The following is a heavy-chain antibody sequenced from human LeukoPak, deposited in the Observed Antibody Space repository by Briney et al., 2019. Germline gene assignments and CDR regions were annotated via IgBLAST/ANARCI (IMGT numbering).Heavy chain of an antibody. CDR1: GYTLTELS. CDR3: ATWRPTTYYDYVWGSYRYYYFDY. V-gene: IGHV1-24*01. Sequence: ASVKVSCKVSGYTLTELSMHWVRQAPGEGLEWMGGFDPEDGETIYAQKFQGRVTMTEDTSTDTAYMELSSLRSEDTAVYYCATWRPTTYYDYVWGSYRYYYFDYWGQGTLVTVS. J-gene: IGHJ4*02. CDR2: FDPEDGET. D-gene: IGHD3-16*02.